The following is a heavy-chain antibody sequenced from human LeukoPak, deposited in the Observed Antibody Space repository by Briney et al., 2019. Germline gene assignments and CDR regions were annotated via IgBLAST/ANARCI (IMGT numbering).Heavy chain of an antibody. V-gene: IGHV3-30*03. Sequence: GGSLRLSCAASGFTFSNYGMHWVRQAPGKGLEWVAVISYDGSNKYYADSVKGRFTISRDNSKNTLYLQMNSLRAEDTAVYYCAREGEGWYYFDYWGQGTLVTVSS. CDR3: AREGEGWYYFDY. CDR2: ISYDGSNK. CDR1: GFTFSNYG. D-gene: IGHD3-16*01. J-gene: IGHJ4*02.